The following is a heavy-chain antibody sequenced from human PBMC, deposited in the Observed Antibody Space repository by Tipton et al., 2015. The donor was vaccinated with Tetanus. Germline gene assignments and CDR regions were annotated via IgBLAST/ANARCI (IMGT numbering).Heavy chain of an antibody. CDR3: VRSRIAVARYFDL. D-gene: IGHD6-19*01. CDR1: GGSFSGLY. Sequence: TLSLTCAVSGGSFSGLYWSWIRQPPGKGLEWTGEINHSGSTNYNPSLQSRITMSFDKSKNQFSQRLTPVTAADTAIYYCVRSRIAVARYFDLWGRGTLVTVSS. J-gene: IGHJ2*01. CDR2: INHSGST. V-gene: IGHV4-34*01.